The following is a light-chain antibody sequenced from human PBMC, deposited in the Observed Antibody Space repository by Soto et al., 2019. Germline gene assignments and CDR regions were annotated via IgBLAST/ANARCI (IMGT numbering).Light chain of an antibody. J-gene: IGLJ2*01. CDR3: QTWGTGIVV. Sequence: QLVLTQSPSASASLGASVKLTCTLSSGHSDYAIAWHQQQSDTGPRYLMKLSNDGSHTKGDGIPDRFSGSSSGAERYLTISSLQSEDEADYYCQTWGTGIVVFGGGTKVTVL. CDR2: LSNDGSH. V-gene: IGLV4-69*01. CDR1: SGHSDYA.